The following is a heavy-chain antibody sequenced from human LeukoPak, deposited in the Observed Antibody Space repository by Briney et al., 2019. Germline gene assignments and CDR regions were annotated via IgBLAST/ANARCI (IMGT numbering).Heavy chain of an antibody. J-gene: IGHJ6*03. CDR1: GFSFGDYA. CDR2: ISGSCGGT. CDR3: AKDNGDLQSYFSYHYMDV. V-gene: IGHV3-23*01. Sequence: GGSLRLSCTASGFSFGDYAMSWVCQGPGTGLGWVSIISGSCGGTYYSDFVKRRFTISSDKSENTLYLQMNSMRAEDTAVYYCAKDNGDLQSYFSYHYMDVWGRGTTVTVSS.